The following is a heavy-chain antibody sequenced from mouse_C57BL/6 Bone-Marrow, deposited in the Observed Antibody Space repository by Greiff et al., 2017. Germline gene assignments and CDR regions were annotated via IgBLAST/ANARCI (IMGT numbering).Heavy chain of an antibody. D-gene: IGHD2-14*01. Sequence: QVQLQQPGAELVKPGASVKLSCKASGYTFTSYWMHWVKQRPGQGLEWIGMIHPNSGSTNYNEKFKSKATLTVDKSSSTAYMQLSSLTSEDSAVYYWALEGYDGPCWYVDVWGTGTTVTVSS. J-gene: IGHJ1*03. CDR3: ALEGYDGPCWYVDV. CDR1: GYTFTSYW. CDR2: IHPNSGST. V-gene: IGHV1-64*01.